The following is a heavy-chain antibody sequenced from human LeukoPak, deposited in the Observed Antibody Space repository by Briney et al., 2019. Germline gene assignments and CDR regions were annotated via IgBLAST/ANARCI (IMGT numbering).Heavy chain of an antibody. J-gene: IGHJ4*02. CDR1: GFPFSSYW. CDR3: TRVGYIDEGIDY. Sequence: GGSLRLSCVASGFPFSSYWMTWVRQAPGKGVEWVANIKQDGSKKSYVDSVKGRFTISRDNAKNSLYLQMNSLRAEDTAIYYCTRVGYIDEGIDYWGQGTLVTVSS. CDR2: IKQDGSKK. V-gene: IGHV3-7*04. D-gene: IGHD5-24*01.